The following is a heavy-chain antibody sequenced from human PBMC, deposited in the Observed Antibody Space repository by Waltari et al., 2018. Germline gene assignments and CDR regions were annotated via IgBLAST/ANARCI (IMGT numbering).Heavy chain of an antibody. CDR1: GFTFSSYG. V-gene: IGHV3-23*04. CDR3: AKPAGGSYGAFDY. D-gene: IGHD1-26*01. CDR2: ISGSGGST. J-gene: IGHJ4*02. Sequence: VQLVESGGGVVQPGRSLRLSCAASGFTFSSYGMHWVRQAPGKGLEWVSAISGSGGSTYYADSVKGRFTISRDNSKNTLYLQMNSLRAEDTAVYYCAKPAGGSYGAFDYWGQGTLVTVSS.